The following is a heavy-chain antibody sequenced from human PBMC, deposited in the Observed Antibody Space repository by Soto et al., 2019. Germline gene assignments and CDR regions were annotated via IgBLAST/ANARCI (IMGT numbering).Heavy chain of an antibody. CDR1: GFTFSSYA. D-gene: IGHD1-26*01. Sequence: GSLRLSCAASGFTFSSYAMSWVRQAPGKGLEWVSAISGSGGSTYYADSVKGRFTISRDNSKNTLYLQMNSLRAEDTAVYYCAKGGGWVPNNYYYYGMDVWGQGTTVTVSS. CDR2: ISGSGGST. CDR3: AKGGGWVPNNYYYYGMDV. J-gene: IGHJ6*02. V-gene: IGHV3-23*01.